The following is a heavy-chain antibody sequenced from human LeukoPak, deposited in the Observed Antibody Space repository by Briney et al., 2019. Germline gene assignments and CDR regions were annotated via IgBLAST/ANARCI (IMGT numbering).Heavy chain of an antibody. CDR1: GFTFSIYW. V-gene: IGHV3-74*01. Sequence: GGSLRLSCAASGFTFSIYWMHWVRQAPGKGLVRVSYISSDGSTSNYADSVKGRFTISRDNAKNMLYLQMNSLRVEDTAVYYCARARVGTTSLSLDPWGQGTLVTVSS. D-gene: IGHD1-26*01. CDR2: ISSDGSTS. J-gene: IGHJ5*02. CDR3: ARARVGTTSLSLDP.